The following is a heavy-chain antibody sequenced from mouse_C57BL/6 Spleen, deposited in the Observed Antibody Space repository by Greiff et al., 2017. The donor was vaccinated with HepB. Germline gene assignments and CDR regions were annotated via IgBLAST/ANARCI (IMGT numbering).Heavy chain of an antibody. J-gene: IGHJ4*01. V-gene: IGHV1-22*01. CDR3: ARSGYDPLYAMDY. CDR2: INPNNGGT. CDR1: GYTFPDYN. D-gene: IGHD2-14*01. Sequence: EVKLQQSGPELVKPGASVKMSCKASGYTFPDYNMHWVKQSHGKSLEWIGYINPNNGGTSYNQKFKGKATLTVNKSSSTAYMELRSLTSEDSAVYYCARSGYDPLYAMDYWGQGTSVTVSS.